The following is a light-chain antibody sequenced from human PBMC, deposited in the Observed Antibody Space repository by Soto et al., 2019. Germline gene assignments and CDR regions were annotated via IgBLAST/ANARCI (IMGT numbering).Light chain of an antibody. CDR1: QSVSSF. CDR3: HQRSSWPLT. J-gene: IGKJ4*01. V-gene: IGKV3-11*01. CDR2: DVS. Sequence: EIVLTQSPATLSLSPGERATLSCRASQSVSSFLACYQHKPGRAPRLLIYDVSNRATGIPARFSGSGSGTDFTLTISSLEPEDFAVYYCHQRSSWPLTFGGGTNVEIK.